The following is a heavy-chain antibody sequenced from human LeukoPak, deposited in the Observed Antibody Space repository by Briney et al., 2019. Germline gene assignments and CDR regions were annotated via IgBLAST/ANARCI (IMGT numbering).Heavy chain of an antibody. CDR1: GFTFSSYA. D-gene: IGHD2-15*01. J-gene: IGHJ6*02. CDR3: AREGWGLLGPRYYYYGMDV. V-gene: IGHV3-30-3*01. CDR2: ISYDGSNK. Sequence: GGSLRPSCAASGFTFSSYAMHWVRQAPGKGLEWVAVISYDGSNKYYADSVKGRFTISRDNSKNTLYLQMNSLRAEDTAVYYCAREGWGLLGPRYYYYGMDVWGQGTTVTVSS.